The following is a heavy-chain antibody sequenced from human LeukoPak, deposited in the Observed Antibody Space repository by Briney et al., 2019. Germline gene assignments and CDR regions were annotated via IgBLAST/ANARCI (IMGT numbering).Heavy chain of an antibody. D-gene: IGHD3-9*01. CDR2: INPSGGST. CDR1: GYTFTSYY. V-gene: IGHV1-46*01. CDR3: QRTSYDILTGYSLYFDY. Sequence: ASVKVFCKASGYTFTSYYMHWVRQAPGQGLKWMGIINPSGGSTSYAQKFQGRVTMTRDMSTSTVYMELSSLRSEDTVVFYRQRTSYDILTGYSLYFDYWGQGTLVTVSS. J-gene: IGHJ4*02.